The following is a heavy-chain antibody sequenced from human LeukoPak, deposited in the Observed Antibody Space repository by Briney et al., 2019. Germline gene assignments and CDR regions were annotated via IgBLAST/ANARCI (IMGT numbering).Heavy chain of an antibody. CDR3: ARDGPSGSHDY. J-gene: IGHJ4*02. Sequence: GGSLRLSCAASGFTFSSYAMSWVRQAPGKGLEWVSSISSSSSYIYYADSVKGRFTISRDNAKNSLYLQMNSLRAEDTAVYYCARDGPSGSHDYWGQGTLVTVSS. D-gene: IGHD1-26*01. CDR1: GFTFSSYA. V-gene: IGHV3-21*01. CDR2: ISSSSSYI.